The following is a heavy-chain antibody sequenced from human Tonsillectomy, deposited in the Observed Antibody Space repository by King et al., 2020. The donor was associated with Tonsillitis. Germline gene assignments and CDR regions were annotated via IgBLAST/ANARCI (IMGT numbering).Heavy chain of an antibody. J-gene: IGHJ4*02. CDR2: INPRGGST. D-gene: IGHD3-22*01. V-gene: IGHV1-46*01. CDR1: GYTFTSYY. CDR3: ARVSYYDSSGDY. Sequence: VQLVESGAEVKKPGASVNVSCKASGYTFTSYYMHWVRQAPGQGLEWMGIINPRGGSTSYGQKLQGRVTVARDTSTGTVYMALSSLRSEDTAVYYCARVSYYDSSGDYWGQGTLVTVSS.